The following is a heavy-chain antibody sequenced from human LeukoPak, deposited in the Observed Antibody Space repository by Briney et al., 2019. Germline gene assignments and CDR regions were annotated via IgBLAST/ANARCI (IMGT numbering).Heavy chain of an antibody. CDR1: GFTSITYW. CDR2: ITSDGRST. Sequence: SGGSLRLSCAASGFTSITYWRNWVRQAPGKGLVWVSRITSDGRSTTYADSVKGRFTISRDNAKNTLYLQMNSLSAEDTAVYYCARSDDSDYWGQGTLVTVSS. D-gene: IGHD3-16*01. J-gene: IGHJ4*02. CDR3: ARSDDSDY. V-gene: IGHV3-74*03.